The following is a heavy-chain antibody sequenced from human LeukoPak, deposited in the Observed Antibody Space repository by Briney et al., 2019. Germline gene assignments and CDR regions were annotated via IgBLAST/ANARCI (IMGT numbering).Heavy chain of an antibody. D-gene: IGHD4-23*01. CDR1: GFTFSSYG. Sequence: GGSLRLSCAASGFTFSSYGMHWVRQAPGKGLEWVAVISYDGSNKYYADSVKGRFTISRDNSKTTLYLQMNSLRAEDTAVYYCAKDAGYGGDGYYYGMDVWGQGTTVTVSS. V-gene: IGHV3-30*18. CDR3: AKDAGYGGDGYYYGMDV. CDR2: ISYDGSNK. J-gene: IGHJ6*02.